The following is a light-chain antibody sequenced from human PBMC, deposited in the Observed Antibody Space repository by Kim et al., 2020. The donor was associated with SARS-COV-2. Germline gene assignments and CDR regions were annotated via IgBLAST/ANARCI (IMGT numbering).Light chain of an antibody. V-gene: IGLV6-57*03. Sequence: GKAGPMSCTRSGGSNDHNYVQWYQQRPGGVPTTVIYEDDQRPSGVSDRFSGSIDNSSNSASLTVSGLRTEDEADYYCQSYNRDNVLFGGGTQLTVL. CDR2: EDD. CDR1: GGSNDHNY. J-gene: IGLJ2*01. CDR3: QSYNRDNVL.